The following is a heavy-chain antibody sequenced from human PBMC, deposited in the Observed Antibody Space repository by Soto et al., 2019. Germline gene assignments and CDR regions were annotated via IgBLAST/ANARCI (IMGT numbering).Heavy chain of an antibody. J-gene: IGHJ4*02. CDR1: GYTFTSYA. D-gene: IGHD5-12*01. V-gene: IGHV1-3*01. Sequence: ASVKVSCKASGYTFTSYAIHWVRQAPGQRLEWMGWINAGNGNTKYSQRFQGRVIITRDTSAGTAYMELRSLRSEDTAVYYCATPIVAFYCGERTLGTVSS. CDR3: ATPIVAFY. CDR2: INAGNGNT.